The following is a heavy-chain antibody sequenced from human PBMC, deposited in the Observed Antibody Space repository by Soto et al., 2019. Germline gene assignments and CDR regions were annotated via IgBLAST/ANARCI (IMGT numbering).Heavy chain of an antibody. CDR3: ARGWGFCSGGGPCTAYDGMVV. D-gene: IGHD2-15*01. CDR2: ISTSGSTI. V-gene: IGHV3-48*03. CDR1: GFIFSGYE. Sequence: GGSLRLSCAASGFIFSGYEMKWVRQAPGKGLEWVSYISTSGSTIYYADSVKGRFTISRDNAKNSLSLLMNSLGAEDTAVYYCARGWGFCSGGGPCTAYDGMVVWGQGTTVTVSS. J-gene: IGHJ6*02.